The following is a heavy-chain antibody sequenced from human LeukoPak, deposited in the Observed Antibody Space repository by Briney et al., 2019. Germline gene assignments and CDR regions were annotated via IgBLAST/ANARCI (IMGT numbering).Heavy chain of an antibody. J-gene: IGHJ4*02. Sequence: SVKVSFKASGGTFIIYAISWVRQAPGQGREWMGGIIPIFGTANYAQKFQGRVTITADKSTSTAYMELSSLRSEDTAVYYCARDVLGGSAYYFDYWGQGTLVTVSS. CDR1: GGTFIIYA. D-gene: IGHD2-15*01. V-gene: IGHV1-69*06. CDR2: IIPIFGTA. CDR3: ARDVLGGSAYYFDY.